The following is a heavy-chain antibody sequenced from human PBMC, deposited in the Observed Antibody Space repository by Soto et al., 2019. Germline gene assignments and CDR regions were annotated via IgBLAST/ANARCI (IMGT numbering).Heavy chain of an antibody. V-gene: IGHV1-46*01. D-gene: IGHD6-19*01. CDR3: AREEYSSARVGRRYFDY. CDR2: INPSGGST. Sequence: GASVKVSCKASGYTFTSYGISWVRQAPGQGLEWMGIINPSGGSTSYAQKFQGRVTMTRDTSTSTVYMELSSLRSEDTAVYYCAREEYSSARVGRRYFDYWGQGTLVTVSS. J-gene: IGHJ4*02. CDR1: GYTFTSYG.